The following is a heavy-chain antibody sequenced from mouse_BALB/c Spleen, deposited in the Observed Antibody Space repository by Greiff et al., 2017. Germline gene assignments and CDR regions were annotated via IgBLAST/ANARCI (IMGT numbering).Heavy chain of an antibody. CDR2: FSNLAYSI. J-gene: IGHJ4*01. CDR3: ARGEGYYYGRGAMDD. V-gene: IGHV5-15*02. Sequence: DVHLVESGGGLVQPGGSRKLSCAASGFTFSDYGMAWVRQAPGKGPEWVAFFSNLAYSIYYADTVTGRFTISRENAKNTLYLEMSSLRSEDTAMYYCARGEGYYYGRGAMDDWGQGTSVTVSS. CDR1: GFTFSDYG. D-gene: IGHD1-1*01.